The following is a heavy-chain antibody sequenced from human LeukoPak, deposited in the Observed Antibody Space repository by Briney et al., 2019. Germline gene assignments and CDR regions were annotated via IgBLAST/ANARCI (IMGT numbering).Heavy chain of an antibody. D-gene: IGHD3-16*01. V-gene: IGHV3-74*01. CDR1: GLTFSSHW. CDR2: ITNDGSST. CDR3: ARGGGLDV. Sequence: GGSLRLSCAASGLTFSSHWMHWVRQAPGKGLVWVSRITNDGSSTTYADSVKGRFTISRDNAKNSLYLQMSNLRAEDTAVYFCARGGGLDVWGQGATVTVSS. J-gene: IGHJ6*02.